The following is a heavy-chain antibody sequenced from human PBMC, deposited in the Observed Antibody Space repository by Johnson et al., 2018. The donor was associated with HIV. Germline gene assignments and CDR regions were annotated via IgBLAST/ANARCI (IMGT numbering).Heavy chain of an antibody. V-gene: IGHV3-66*01. CDR2: IYSGGST. CDR1: GFTVSNKY. Sequence: VQLVESGGGLVQPGGSLRLSCAASGFTVSNKYMSWVRQAPGKGPEWVSVIYSGGSTYYADSVKGRFTISRDNSRNTLYLQMNSLRAEDTAVYYCARDWNEYSSSDGAFDIWGQGTMVTVSS. J-gene: IGHJ3*02. D-gene: IGHD6-6*01. CDR3: ARDWNEYSSSDGAFDI.